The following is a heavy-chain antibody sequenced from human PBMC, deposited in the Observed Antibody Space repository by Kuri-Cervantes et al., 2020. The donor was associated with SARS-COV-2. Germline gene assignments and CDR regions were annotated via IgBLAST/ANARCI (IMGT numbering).Heavy chain of an antibody. V-gene: IGHV3-30-3*01. CDR2: TSYDGTSK. D-gene: IGHD2-21*01. CDR3: ARGRVGVQDF. CDR1: GFTFNNYA. J-gene: IGHJ4*02. Sequence: GESLKISCAASGFTFNNYAMHWVRQTPGEGLEGVAITSYDGTSKYYADSVKGRFTISRDNSKNTLYLQMNNLRGDDTAVYFCARGRVGVQDFWGQGTLVTVSS.